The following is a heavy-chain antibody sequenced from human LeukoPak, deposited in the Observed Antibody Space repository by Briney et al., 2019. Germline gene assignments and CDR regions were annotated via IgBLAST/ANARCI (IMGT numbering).Heavy chain of an antibody. V-gene: IGHV3-30*03. CDR1: GFTFSRYD. D-gene: IGHD3-9*01. CDR2: ISYDGSNK. Sequence: GGSLRLSCAASGFTFSRYDIHWVRQAPGKGLEWVAVISYDGSNKYYPDSVKGRFTISRDNSKNTLYLQMNSLRAEDTAVYYCARGLTGYYFDYWGQGTLVTVSS. CDR3: ARGLTGYYFDY. J-gene: IGHJ4*02.